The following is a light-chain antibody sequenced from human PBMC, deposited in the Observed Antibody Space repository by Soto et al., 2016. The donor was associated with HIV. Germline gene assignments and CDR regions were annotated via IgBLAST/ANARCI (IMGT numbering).Light chain of an antibody. CDR1: NIGSKS. J-gene: IGLJ2*01. V-gene: IGLV3-21*03. CDR3: QVWDSSSGHSVI. Sequence: SYVLTQPPSVSVAPGKTASITCGGNNIGSKSVHWYQQKSGQAPVLVVHDDNDRPSGIPERFSGSNSGNTATLTISRVEVGDEADYYCQVWDSSSGHSVIFGGGTKLTVL. CDR2: DDN.